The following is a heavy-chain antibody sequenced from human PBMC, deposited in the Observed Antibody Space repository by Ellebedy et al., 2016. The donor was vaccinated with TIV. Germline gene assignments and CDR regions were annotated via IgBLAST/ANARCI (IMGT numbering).Heavy chain of an antibody. Sequence: PGGSLRLSCAASGFTFSSYAMSWVRQAPGKGLEWVSGISASGGSTYYGDSVKGRFTISRDNSKNTLYLQMNSLRAEDTALYYCAKDDDLSLRIRFDSWGQGTLVTVSS. J-gene: IGHJ5*01. CDR3: AKDDDLSLRIRFDS. V-gene: IGHV3-23*01. CDR2: ISASGGST. CDR1: GFTFSSYA. D-gene: IGHD2/OR15-2a*01.